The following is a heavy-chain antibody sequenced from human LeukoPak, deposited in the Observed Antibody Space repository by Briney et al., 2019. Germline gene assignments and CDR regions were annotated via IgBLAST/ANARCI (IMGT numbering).Heavy chain of an antibody. CDR2: TIPIFGTP. J-gene: IGHJ4*02. Sequence: SVKVSCKASGTTFSRSAVAWVRQAPGQGLEWMGGTIPIFGTPNYPQKFQGRVTIAADESTNTAYMELTNLSSDDTAVYFCARPTDGYNYGPLEYWGRGTLVTVSS. CDR3: ARPTDGYNYGPLEY. V-gene: IGHV1-69*13. CDR1: GTTFSRSA. D-gene: IGHD5-24*01.